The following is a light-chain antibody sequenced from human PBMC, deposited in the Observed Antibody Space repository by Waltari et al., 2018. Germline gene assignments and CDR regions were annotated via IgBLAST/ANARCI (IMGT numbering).Light chain of an antibody. CDR3: SSYTSSSTLRYV. Sequence: QSALNQPASVSGSPGQSITISCTGTSSDIGGYKQSSCYQQHPGKAPKLMIYEVGNRPSWVSNRFSGSKSGNTASLTISGLQAEDEADYYCSSYTSSSTLRYVFGTGTKFTVL. CDR2: EVG. V-gene: IGLV2-14*01. J-gene: IGLJ1*01. CDR1: SSDIGGYKQ.